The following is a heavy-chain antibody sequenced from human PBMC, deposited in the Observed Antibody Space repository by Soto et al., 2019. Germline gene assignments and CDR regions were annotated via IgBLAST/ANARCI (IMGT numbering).Heavy chain of an antibody. CDR2: IYYSGST. CDR1: GGSISSYY. Sequence: SETLSLTGTVSGGSISSYYWSWIRQPPGKGLEWIGYIYYSGSTNYNPSLKRRVTISVDTAKNQFSLKLSSVTAADTAVYYFARLIWSRCSYNYYLDVWGKGTTVTVSS. V-gene: IGHV4-59*08. D-gene: IGHD2-8*01. CDR3: ARLIWSRCSYNYYLDV. J-gene: IGHJ6*03.